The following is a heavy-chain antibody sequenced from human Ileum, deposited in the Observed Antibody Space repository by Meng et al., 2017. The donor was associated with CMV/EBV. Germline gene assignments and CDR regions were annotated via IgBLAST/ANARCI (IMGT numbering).Heavy chain of an antibody. Sequence: GESLKISCAASGFTFSSYWMHWVRQAPGKGLVWVSGIKSDGSNTNYADSVKGRFTISRDNAKNTLYLQMNSLRAEDTAVYYCARGGIVGATGAYIPFDIWGQGTRVTCYS. CDR2: IKSDGSNT. J-gene: IGHJ4*02. CDR1: GFTFSSYW. CDR3: ARGGIVGATGAYIPFDI. V-gene: IGHV3-74*01. D-gene: IGHD1-26*01.